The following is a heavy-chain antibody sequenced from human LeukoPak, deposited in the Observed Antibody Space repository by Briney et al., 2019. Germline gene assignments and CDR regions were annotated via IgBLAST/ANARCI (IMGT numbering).Heavy chain of an antibody. CDR3: VKGGWLDY. V-gene: IGHV3-30-3*01. CDR2: ISYDGSNK. CDR1: GFTFSSYA. D-gene: IGHD2-15*01. Sequence: GRSLRLSCAASGFTFSSYAMHWVRQAPGKGLEWVAVISYDGSNKYYADSVKGRFTISRDNSKNTLYLQLNSLRAEDTALYYCVKGGWLDYWGQGTLVTVSS. J-gene: IGHJ4*02.